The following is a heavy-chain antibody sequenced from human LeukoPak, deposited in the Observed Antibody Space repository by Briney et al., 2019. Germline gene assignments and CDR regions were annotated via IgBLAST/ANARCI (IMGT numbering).Heavy chain of an antibody. CDR1: GGTFSSYA. V-gene: IGHV1-69*05. D-gene: IGHD3-22*01. J-gene: IGHJ5*02. CDR3: ARDLRYYYDSSGYYYFDP. Sequence: SVKVSCKASGGTFSSYAISWVRQAPGQGLEWMGKIIPIFGTANYAQKFQGRVTITTDESTSTAYMELSSLRSEDTAVYYCARDLRYYYDSSGYYYFDPWGQGTLVTVSS. CDR2: IIPIFGTA.